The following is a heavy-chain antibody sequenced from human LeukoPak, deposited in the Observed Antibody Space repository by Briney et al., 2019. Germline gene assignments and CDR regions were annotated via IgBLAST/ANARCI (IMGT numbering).Heavy chain of an antibody. Sequence: GGSLRLSCAASGFTFSDYYMNWIRQAPGKGLEWVSYISRGGGTRSYADSVKGRFTISRDNSKNTLYLQMNSLRAEDTAVYYCAKARYCSGGSCFLQLTPDYWGQGTLVTVSS. J-gene: IGHJ4*02. D-gene: IGHD2-15*01. CDR2: ISRGGGTR. CDR3: AKARYCSGGSCFLQLTPDY. V-gene: IGHV3-11*01. CDR1: GFTFSDYY.